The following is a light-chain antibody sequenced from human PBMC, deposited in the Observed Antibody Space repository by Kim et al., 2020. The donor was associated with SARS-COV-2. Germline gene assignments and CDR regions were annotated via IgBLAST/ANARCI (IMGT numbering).Light chain of an antibody. CDR2: YDH. J-gene: IGLJ2*01. V-gene: IGLV3-21*04. Sequence: SYELTQPPSVSVAPGQTARITCGGNNIGTKNVHWYRQKAGQAPVLVIYYDHDRPSGIPERFSGSNSGNTATLTISRAEAEDEADYYCQVWDSNSDPVVFG. CDR1: NIGTKN. CDR3: QVWDSNSDPVV.